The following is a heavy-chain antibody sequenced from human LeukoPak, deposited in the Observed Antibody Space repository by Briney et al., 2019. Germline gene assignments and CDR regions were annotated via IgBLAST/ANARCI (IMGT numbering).Heavy chain of an antibody. J-gene: IGHJ4*02. CDR3: ASHHSSSSGTPFDY. CDR1: GFTFSSYG. D-gene: IGHD6-6*01. CDR2: IWYDGSNK. Sequence: GGSLRLSCAASGFTFSSYGMHWVRQAPGKGLEWVAVIWYDGSNKYYADSVKGRFTISRDNSKNTLYLQVNSLRAEDTAVYYCASHHSSSSGTPFDYWGQGTLVTVSS. V-gene: IGHV3-33*01.